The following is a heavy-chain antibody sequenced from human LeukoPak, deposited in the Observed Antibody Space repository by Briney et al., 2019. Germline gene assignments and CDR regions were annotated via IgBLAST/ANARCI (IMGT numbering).Heavy chain of an antibody. J-gene: IGHJ4*02. CDR2: ITWNGGSS. CDR1: GFTFENDG. CDR3: ARGFYCSGGYYPYYFDY. V-gene: IGHV3-20*04. Sequence: PGGSLRLSWVGSGFTFENDGMSWVRQAPGKGLEWVSGITWNGGSSSYADSVQGRFTISRDNANNSLYLQMNSLRAEDTALYYCARGFYCSGGYYPYYFDYWGQGTLVTVS. D-gene: IGHD3-10*01.